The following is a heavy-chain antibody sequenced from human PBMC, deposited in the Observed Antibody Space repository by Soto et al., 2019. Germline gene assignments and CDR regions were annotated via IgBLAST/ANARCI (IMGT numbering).Heavy chain of an antibody. CDR1: SGSISSSNW. CDR3: ARGSDEWFDP. Sequence: PSETLSLTCAVSSGSISSSNWWSWVRQPPGKGLEWIGEINHSGSTNYNPSLKSRVTISVDTSKNQFSLKLSSATAADTAVYYCARGSDEWFDPWGQGTLVTVSS. CDR2: INHSGST. V-gene: IGHV4-4*02. J-gene: IGHJ5*02.